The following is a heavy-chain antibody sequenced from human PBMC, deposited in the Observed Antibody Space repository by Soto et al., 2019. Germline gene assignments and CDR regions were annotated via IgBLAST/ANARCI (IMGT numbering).Heavy chain of an antibody. D-gene: IGHD2-8*01. Sequence: SVKVSCKASGGTFSSYAISWVRQAPGQGLEWMGGIIPIFGTANYAQKFQGRVTITADESTSTAYMELSSLRSEDTAVYYCARAFAKGVYKAGGNKYNWFDPWGQGTLVTVSS. V-gene: IGHV1-69*13. CDR2: IIPIFGTA. CDR3: ARAFAKGVYKAGGNKYNWFDP. CDR1: GGTFSSYA. J-gene: IGHJ5*02.